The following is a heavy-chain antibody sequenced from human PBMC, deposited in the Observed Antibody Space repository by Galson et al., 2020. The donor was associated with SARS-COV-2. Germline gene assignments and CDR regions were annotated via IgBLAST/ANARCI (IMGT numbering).Heavy chain of an antibody. CDR3: VREGYMKAATKFNYYVMDV. J-gene: IGHJ6*02. CDR1: GYTFSRYG. D-gene: IGHD1-1*01. Sequence: ASVKVSCKASGYTFSRYGLSWVRQAPGQGLEWMAWISGYNGNTNYAQKFQDRAIMTTDTSTSTAYMELRSLRSYDTAVYYCVREGYMKAATKFNYYVMDVWGQGTTVTVSS. V-gene: IGHV1-18*01. CDR2: ISGYNGNT.